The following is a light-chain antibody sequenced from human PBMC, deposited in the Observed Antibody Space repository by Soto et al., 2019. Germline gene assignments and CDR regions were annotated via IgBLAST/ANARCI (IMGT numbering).Light chain of an antibody. CDR3: QQYNSYSGT. CDR1: QSISSY. V-gene: IGKV1-39*01. J-gene: IGKJ1*01. Sequence: DIQMSQSPSSLSASLGDRVTITCRASQSISSYLNWYQQKPGKAPKLLIYAASSLQSGVPSRFSGSGSGTDFTLTISSLQPDDFATYYCQQYNSYSGTFGQGTKVDIK. CDR2: AAS.